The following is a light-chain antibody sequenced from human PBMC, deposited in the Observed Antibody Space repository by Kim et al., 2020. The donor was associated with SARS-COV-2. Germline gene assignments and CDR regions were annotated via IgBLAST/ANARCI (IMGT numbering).Light chain of an antibody. CDR3: NSRDSNNNRWV. CDR1: SLRIFY. J-gene: IGLJ3*02. V-gene: IGLV3-19*01. CDR2: SKN. Sequence: SSELTQDPAVSVALGQTVRITCQGDSLRIFYATWYQQKPGQAPVVVIYSKNNRPSGIPDRFSGSTSGNTASLTITGAQAEDEADYYCNSRDSNNNRWVFGGGTQLTVL.